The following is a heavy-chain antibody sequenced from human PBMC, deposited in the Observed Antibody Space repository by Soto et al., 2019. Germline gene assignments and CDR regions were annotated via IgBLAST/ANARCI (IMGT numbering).Heavy chain of an antibody. V-gene: IGHV1-18*01. CDR1: GYTFTSYG. CDR2: ISAYNGDT. J-gene: IGHJ4*02. D-gene: IGHD1-26*01. Sequence: QVQLVQSGAEVKKPGASVKVSCKASGYTFTSYGLSWVRQAPGQGLEWMGWISAYNGDTNYAQKFQGRVTVTTDTSTSTAYVELRSLRSDDTAVYYCATVGSYFFGFDYWCQGTLVTVSS. CDR3: ATVGSYFFGFDY.